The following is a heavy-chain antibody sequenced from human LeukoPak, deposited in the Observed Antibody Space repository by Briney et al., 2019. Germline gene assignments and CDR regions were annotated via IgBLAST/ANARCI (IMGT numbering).Heavy chain of an antibody. J-gene: IGHJ4*02. CDR3: ARESVGRGSGSYTDY. CDR2: IYYSGST. D-gene: IGHD3-10*01. CDR1: GGSISSGGYY. V-gene: IGHV4-31*03. Sequence: SETLSLTCTVSGGSISSGGYYWSWIRQHPGKGLEWIWYIYYSGSTYYNPSLKSRVTISVDTSKNQFSLKLSSVTAADTAVYYCARESVGRGSGSYTDYWGQGTLVTVSS.